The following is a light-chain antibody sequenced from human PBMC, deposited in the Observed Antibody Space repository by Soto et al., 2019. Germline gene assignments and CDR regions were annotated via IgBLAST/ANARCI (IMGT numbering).Light chain of an antibody. CDR3: QQYAASPRT. CDR2: GAS. Sequence: DIVLTQSPGPLSLSPRERATLSCRASQSVSNDYLAWYQHRPGQAPRLLIYGASTRAPGIPDRFSGSGSGTDFTRTISRLEPEEFAVDDGQQYAASPRTFGQGTQVEV. CDR1: QSVSNDY. J-gene: IGKJ1*01. V-gene: IGKV3-20*01.